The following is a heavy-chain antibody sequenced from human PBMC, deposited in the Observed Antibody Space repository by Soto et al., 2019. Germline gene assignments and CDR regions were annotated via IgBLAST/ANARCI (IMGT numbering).Heavy chain of an antibody. Sequence: QLQLQESGPGLVKPSETLSLTCTVSGGSISSSYYYWGWVRQPPGKGLEWIGSIHYSGNTYCNPSLKSRVTISVDTSKNQFSLKLNSVTAADKAVYYCARLGQQLGRSYFDYWGQGTLVTVSS. D-gene: IGHD6-13*01. J-gene: IGHJ4*02. V-gene: IGHV4-39*01. CDR3: ARLGQQLGRSYFDY. CDR1: GGSISSSYYY. CDR2: IHYSGNT.